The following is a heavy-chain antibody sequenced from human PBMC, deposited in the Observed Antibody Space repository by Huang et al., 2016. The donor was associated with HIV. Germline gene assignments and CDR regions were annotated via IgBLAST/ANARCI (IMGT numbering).Heavy chain of an antibody. V-gene: IGHV4-34*02. CDR3: ARRYNSRRDY. J-gene: IGHJ4*02. CDR1: GGSFSGYY. CDR2: INHSGNT. D-gene: IGHD3-22*01. Sequence: QVQLEQWGAGLLKASETLSLTCAVYGGSFSGYYWNWLRQAPGKGLEWVGEINHSGNTIYNPSLKGPVNMSVDTSKSQFSLYLTSLSAADTGTYFCARRYNSRRDYWGRGTLVTVHS.